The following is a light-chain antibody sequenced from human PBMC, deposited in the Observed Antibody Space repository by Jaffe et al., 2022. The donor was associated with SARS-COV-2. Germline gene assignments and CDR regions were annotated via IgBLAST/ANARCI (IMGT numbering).Light chain of an antibody. CDR3: QHYNNWPYT. CDR1: QTVSSY. V-gene: IGKV3-15*01. J-gene: IGKJ2*01. CDR2: AAS. Sequence: EIVMTQSPATLSVSPGERATLSCRASQTVSSYLAWYQQKPGQAPRLLIYAASTRATGIPARFSGSGSGTEFTLTISSLQSEDFAVYYCQHYNNWPYTFGQGTKLEIK.